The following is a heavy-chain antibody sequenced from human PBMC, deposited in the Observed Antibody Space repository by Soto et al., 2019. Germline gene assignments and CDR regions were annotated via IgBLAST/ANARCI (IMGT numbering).Heavy chain of an antibody. D-gene: IGHD3-3*01. J-gene: IGHJ6*03. Sequence: GGSLRLSCAASGFTFSSYWMSWVRQAPGKGLEWVANIKQDGSEKYYVDSVKGRFTISRDNAKNSLYLQMNSLRAEDAAVYYCAREGGDDFWDYMFVWGKRFTVTVSS. V-gene: IGHV3-7*01. CDR1: GFTFSSYW. CDR2: IKQDGSEK. CDR3: AREGGDDFWDYMFV.